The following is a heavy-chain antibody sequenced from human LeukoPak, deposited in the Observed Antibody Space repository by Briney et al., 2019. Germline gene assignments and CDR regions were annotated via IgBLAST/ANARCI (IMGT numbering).Heavy chain of an antibody. CDR3: ARDISMVRRIISPFDY. CDR2: INPNSGGT. J-gene: IGHJ4*02. Sequence: GASVKVSCKAAGYTFRGYYIHWVRQAPGQGLEWMGWINPNSGGTNYAQKFQGRVTMTRDTSIRTAYLELRRLRSDDTAVYYCARDISMVRRIISPFDYWGQGTLVTVSS. D-gene: IGHD3-10*01. V-gene: IGHV1-2*02. CDR1: GYTFRGYY.